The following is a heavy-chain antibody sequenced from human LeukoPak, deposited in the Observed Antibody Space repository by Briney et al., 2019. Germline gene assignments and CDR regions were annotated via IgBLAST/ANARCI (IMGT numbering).Heavy chain of an antibody. J-gene: IGHJ4*02. CDR1: GASISSGGYY. D-gene: IGHD3-22*01. CDR2: IYYSGSTY. Sequence: KASQTLSLTCTVSGASISSGGYYWSWIRQHPGKGLEWIGYIYYSGSTYYYNPSLKSRVTISVDTSKNQFSLELTFVTAADTAVYYCARVLVATIWPDSSGYYYWGQGTLVTVSS. CDR3: ARVLVATIWPDSSGYYY. V-gene: IGHV4-31*03.